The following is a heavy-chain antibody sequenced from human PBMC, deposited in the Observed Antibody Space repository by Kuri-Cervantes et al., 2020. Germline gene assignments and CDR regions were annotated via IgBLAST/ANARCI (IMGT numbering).Heavy chain of an antibody. CDR3: ARAQWERGMDV. Sequence: SETLSLTCTVSGGSISSYYWSWIRQPPGKGLEWIGYIYYSGSTNYNPSLKSRVTISVDTSKNQFSLKLSSVTAADTAVYYCARAQWERGMDVWGQGTTVTVSS. CDR1: GGSISSYY. CDR2: IYYSGST. J-gene: IGHJ6*02. D-gene: IGHD1-26*01. V-gene: IGHV4-59*01.